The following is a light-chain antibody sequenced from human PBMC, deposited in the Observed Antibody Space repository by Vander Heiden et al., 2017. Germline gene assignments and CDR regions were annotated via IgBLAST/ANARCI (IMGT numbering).Light chain of an antibody. J-gene: IGLJ2*01. Sequence: QSVLTQPPSASGTPGQRVTISCSGSSSNIGSNTVNWYHQLPGTAPKLLIYSNNQRPSGVPDRFSGSKSGTSASLAISGLQSEDEADYYCAAWADSLNGVVFGGGTKLTGL. V-gene: IGLV1-44*01. CDR2: SNN. CDR1: SSNIGSNT. CDR3: AAWADSLNGVV.